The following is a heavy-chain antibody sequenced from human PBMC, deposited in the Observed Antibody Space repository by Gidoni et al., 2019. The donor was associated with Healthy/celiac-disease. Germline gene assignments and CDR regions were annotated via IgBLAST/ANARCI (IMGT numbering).Heavy chain of an antibody. D-gene: IGHD4-4*01. V-gene: IGHV1-69*01. CDR2: IIPIFGPA. CDR1: GGPFSTYA. CDR3: AAQESTVTHLGYYYGMDV. J-gene: IGHJ6*02. Sequence: QVQLVQSGAEVKKPGSSVKVSCKASGGPFSTYAISWVRQAPGQGLEWMGGIIPIFGPANYAQKFQGRVTITADESTSTAYMELSSLRSEDTAVYYCAAQESTVTHLGYYYGMDVWGQGTTVTVSS.